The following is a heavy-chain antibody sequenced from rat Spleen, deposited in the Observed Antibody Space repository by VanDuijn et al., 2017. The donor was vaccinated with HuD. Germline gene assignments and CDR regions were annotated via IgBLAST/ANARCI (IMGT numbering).Heavy chain of an antibody. J-gene: IGHJ2*01. V-gene: IGHV5-25*01. Sequence: EVQLVESGGGLVQPGRSMKLSCAASGFTFSNYGMAWVRQAPKKGLEWVAYISYDGGSTYYRDSVKGRFTISRDNAKSTLYLQMDSLRSEDTATYYCARHGLGEDYWGQGVMVTVSS. CDR3: ARHGLGEDY. CDR1: GFTFSNYG. D-gene: IGHD5-1*01. CDR2: ISYDGGST.